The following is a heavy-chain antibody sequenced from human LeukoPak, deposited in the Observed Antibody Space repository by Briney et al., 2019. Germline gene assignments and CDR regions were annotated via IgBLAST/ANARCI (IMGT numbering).Heavy chain of an antibody. CDR3: ARAWGMYSSGWGYYYYMDV. Sequence: SVKVSCKASGGTFSSYAISWVRQAPGQGLEWMGGIIPIFGTANYAQKLQGRVTMTTDTSTSTAYMELRSLRSDDTAVYYCARAWGMYSSGWGYYYYMDVWGKGTTVTISS. J-gene: IGHJ6*03. CDR1: GGTFSSYA. V-gene: IGHV1-69*05. D-gene: IGHD6-19*01. CDR2: IIPIFGTA.